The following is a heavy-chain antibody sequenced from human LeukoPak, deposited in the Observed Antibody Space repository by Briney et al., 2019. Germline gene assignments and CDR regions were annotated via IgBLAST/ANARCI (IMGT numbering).Heavy chain of an antibody. Sequence: GGSLRLSCAASGFTFNRNAISWVRQAPGKGLEWDSTIGGSGDKTFYADSVKGRFTISRDNSKNMVHLQMNSLTGEDTALYYCVRRRDASSGWGDHDFWGQGALVTVSS. CDR2: IGGSGDKT. D-gene: IGHD6-19*01. V-gene: IGHV3-23*01. CDR3: VRRRDASSGWGDHDF. CDR1: GFTFNRNA. J-gene: IGHJ4*02.